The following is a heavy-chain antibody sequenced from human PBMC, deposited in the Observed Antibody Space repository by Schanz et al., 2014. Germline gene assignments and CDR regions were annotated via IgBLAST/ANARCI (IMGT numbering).Heavy chain of an antibody. J-gene: IGHJ3*01. V-gene: IGHV3-64*04. CDR1: GFTFSIYA. Sequence: VQLVESGGGLVQPGGSLRLSCSASGFTFSIYAMHWVRQAPGKGLEWVSAINTGVNTYYADSVRGRITMSRDNSKNTMYLQINNLRADDTAVYYCARELPGVVAFDLWGQGTMVTVSS. CDR2: INTGVNT. CDR3: ARELPGVVAFDL. D-gene: IGHD7-27*01.